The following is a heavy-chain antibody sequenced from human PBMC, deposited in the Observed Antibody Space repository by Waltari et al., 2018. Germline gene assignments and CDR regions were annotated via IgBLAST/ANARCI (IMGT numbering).Heavy chain of an antibody. CDR2: NILICGTA. CDR3: ARDRISDTAMVC. J-gene: IGHJ4*02. V-gene: IGHV1-69*13. D-gene: IGHD5-18*01. CDR1: GGTFSSYA. Sequence: QVQLVQSGAEVKKPGSSVKVSCKASGGTFSSYAISWVRQAPGQGLEWKGRNILICGTANYAQKCQCRVTITADKSTSTAYMELSSLRSEDTAVYYCARDRISDTAMVCWGQGTLVTVSS.